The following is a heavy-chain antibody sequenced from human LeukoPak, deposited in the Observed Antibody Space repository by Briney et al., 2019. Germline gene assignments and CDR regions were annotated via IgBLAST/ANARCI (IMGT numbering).Heavy chain of an antibody. CDR1: GYTFTGYY. Sequence: ASVKVSCKASGYTFTGYYVHWVRQAPGQGLEWMGWINPNSGGTNYAQKFQGRVTMTRDTSISTAYMELSRLRSDDTAVYYCARVISGSYWTVFDYWGQGTLVTVSS. J-gene: IGHJ4*02. CDR2: INPNSGGT. V-gene: IGHV1-2*02. D-gene: IGHD1-26*01. CDR3: ARVISGSYWTVFDY.